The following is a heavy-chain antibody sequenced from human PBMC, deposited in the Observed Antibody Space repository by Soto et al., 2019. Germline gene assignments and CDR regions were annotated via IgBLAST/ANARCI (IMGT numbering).Heavy chain of an antibody. D-gene: IGHD2-15*01. CDR2: IFHGGNT. CDR3: ARARWYDAFDV. V-gene: IGHV4-38-2*01. CDR1: GFFISSGNY. J-gene: IGHJ3*01. Sequence: SETLSLTCAVSGFFISSGNYWGWIRKPPGKGLEWIGSIFHGGNTYYNPSLKSRVTISVDMSKNQFSLKLNSVTAADSAVYYCARARWYDAFDVWGQGTVVTVSS.